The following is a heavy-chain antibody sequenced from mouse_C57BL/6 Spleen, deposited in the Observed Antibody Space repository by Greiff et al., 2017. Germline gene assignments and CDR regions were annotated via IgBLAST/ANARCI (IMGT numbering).Heavy chain of an antibody. D-gene: IGHD2-3*01. J-gene: IGHJ4*01. CDR3: VGRGYDGYPPGAMDY. CDR2: IRSKSNNYAT. V-gene: IGHV10-1*01. CDR1: GFSFNTYA. Sequence: EVMLVESGGGLVQPKGSLKLSCAASGFSFNTYAMNWVRQAPGKGLEWVARIRSKSNNYATYYADSVKDRFTISRDDSESMLYLQMNNWKTEYTARYYCVGRGYDGYPPGAMDYWGQGTSVTVSS.